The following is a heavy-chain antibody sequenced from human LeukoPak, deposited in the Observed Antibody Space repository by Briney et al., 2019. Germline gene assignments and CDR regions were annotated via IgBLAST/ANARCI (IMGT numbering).Heavy chain of an antibody. D-gene: IGHD2-2*02. J-gene: IGHJ4*02. V-gene: IGHV3-23*01. Sequence: GGSLRLSCAASGFTFSSYAMSWVRQAPGKGLEWVSAISGSGGSTYYADSVKGRFNISRDNSKNTLYLQMNSLRAEDTAVYYCAKDHANCSSTSCYTGPVDYWGQGTLVTVSS. CDR2: ISGSGGST. CDR1: GFTFSSYA. CDR3: AKDHANCSSTSCYTGPVDY.